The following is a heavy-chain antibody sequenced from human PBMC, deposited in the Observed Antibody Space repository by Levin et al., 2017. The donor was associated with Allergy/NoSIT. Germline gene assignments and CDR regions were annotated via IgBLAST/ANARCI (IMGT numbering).Heavy chain of an antibody. J-gene: IGHJ4*01. Sequence: GGSLRLSCAASGFTFSSYEMNWVRRAPGKGLEWVSYISSTGSTIYSADSVKGRFTISRDNAKNSLYLHMNSLRAEDTAVYYCARQLGNFWSGYNYFDYWGHVPLVTVSS. CDR1: GFTFSSYE. CDR3: ARQLGNFWSGYNYFDY. D-gene: IGHD3-3*01. CDR2: ISSTGSTI. V-gene: IGHV3-48*03.